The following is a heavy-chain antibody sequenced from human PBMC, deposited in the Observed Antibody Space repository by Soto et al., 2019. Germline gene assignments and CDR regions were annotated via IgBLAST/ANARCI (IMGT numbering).Heavy chain of an antibody. D-gene: IGHD3-22*01. CDR2: IYYSGST. J-gene: IGHJ5*02. CDR3: ARSGYYYDSSGYYYVYGWFDP. CDR1: GGSISSYY. Sequence: SETLSLTCTVSGGSISSYYLSWIRQPPGKGLEWIGYIYYSGSTNYNPSLKSRVTISVDTSKNQFSLKLSSVTAADTAVYYCARSGYYYDSSGYYYVYGWFDPWGQGTLVTVSS. V-gene: IGHV4-59*01.